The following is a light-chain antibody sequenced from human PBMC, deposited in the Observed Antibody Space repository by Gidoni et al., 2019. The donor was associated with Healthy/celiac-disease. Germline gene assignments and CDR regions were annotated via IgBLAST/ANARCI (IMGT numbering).Light chain of an antibody. CDR3: QQSYSTPYT. CDR1: QSISSY. CDR2: AAS. Sequence: DLQLTQSPSPLSASVGDRVTITCRASQSISSYLNWYQQKPGKAPKRLIYAASSLQSGVPSRFSGSGSGTDFTLTISSLQPEDFATYYCQQSYSTPYTFGQXTKLEIK. J-gene: IGKJ2*01. V-gene: IGKV1-39*01.